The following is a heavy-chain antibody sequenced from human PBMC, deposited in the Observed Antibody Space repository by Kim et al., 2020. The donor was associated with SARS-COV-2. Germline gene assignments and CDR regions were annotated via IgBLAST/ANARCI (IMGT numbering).Heavy chain of an antibody. V-gene: IGHV4-59*13. Sequence: SETLSLTCTVSGGSISSYYWSWIRQPPGKGLEWIGYIYYSGSTNYNPSLKSRVTISVDTSKNQFSLKLSSVTAADTAVYYCARDSSRYVGSSWYSYYYYYGMDVWGQGTTVTVSS. CDR2: IYYSGST. J-gene: IGHJ6*02. D-gene: IGHD6-13*01. CDR1: GGSISSYY. CDR3: ARDSSRYVGSSWYSYYYYYGMDV.